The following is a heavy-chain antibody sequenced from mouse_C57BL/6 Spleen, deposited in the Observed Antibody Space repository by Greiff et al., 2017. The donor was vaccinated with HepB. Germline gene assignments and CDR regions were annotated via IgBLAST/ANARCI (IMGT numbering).Heavy chain of an antibody. J-gene: IGHJ1*03. Sequence: VQLQQSGAELVKPGASVKLSCKASGYTFTSYWMQWVKQRPGQGLEWIGEIDPSDSYTNSNQKFKGKATLTVDTSSSTAYMQLSSLTSEDSAVYYCAMAMEYCDVWGTGTTVTVSS. CDR2: IDPSDSYT. CDR3: AMAMEYCDV. V-gene: IGHV1-50*01. CDR1: GYTFTSYW.